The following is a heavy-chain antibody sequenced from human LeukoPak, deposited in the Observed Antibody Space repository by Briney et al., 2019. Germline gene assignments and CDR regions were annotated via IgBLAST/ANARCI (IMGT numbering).Heavy chain of an antibody. V-gene: IGHV3-64*02. CDR3: AKAHFGDYDY. CDR1: GFSFRNYA. CDR2: INTDGRIT. J-gene: IGHJ4*02. Sequence: GGSLGLSCVASGFSFRNYAIPWVRQAPGKGLEYVSVINTDGRITYYADSVKGRFTISRDNSKNTLYLQMNSLRAEDTAVYYCAKAHFGDYDYWGQGTLVTVSS. D-gene: IGHD4-17*01.